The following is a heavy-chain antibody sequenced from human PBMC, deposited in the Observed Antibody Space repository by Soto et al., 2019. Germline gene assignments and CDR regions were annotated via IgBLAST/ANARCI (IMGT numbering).Heavy chain of an antibody. CDR1: GYSSTNYW. J-gene: IGHJ5*02. CDR2: IDPSDSYT. Sequence: PGESLKISCKGSGYSSTNYWISWVRQMPGKGLEWMGRIDPSDSYTKHSPSFQGHVTISADKSISTAYLQWSSLKASDTAMYYCARQYCRSTSCYIGWFDPWGQGTLVTVSS. CDR3: ARQYCRSTSCYIGWFDP. D-gene: IGHD2-2*02. V-gene: IGHV5-10-1*01.